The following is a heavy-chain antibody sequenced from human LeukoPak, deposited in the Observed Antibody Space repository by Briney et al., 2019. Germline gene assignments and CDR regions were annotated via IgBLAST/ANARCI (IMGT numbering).Heavy chain of an antibody. V-gene: IGHV3-48*03. Sequence: GGSLRLSCAGSGFTYSDYEMARVRQGPGTGLEWIAYISSEGSNEGTVIKYADSVKGRFTISRDDAKRSVCLQMNRLGAEDTAVYFCAGGPQYTGSYPYWGQGTLVTVSS. J-gene: IGHJ4*02. CDR1: GFTYSDYE. CDR2: ISSEGSNEGTVI. CDR3: AGGPQYTGSYPY. D-gene: IGHD2-8*02.